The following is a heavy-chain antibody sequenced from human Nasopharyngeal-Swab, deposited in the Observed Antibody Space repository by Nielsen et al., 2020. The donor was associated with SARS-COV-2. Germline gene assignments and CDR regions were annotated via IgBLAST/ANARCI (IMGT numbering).Heavy chain of an antibody. V-gene: IGHV3-30*18. CDR2: ISHDGYKK. Sequence: GASLRLSCAASGFTSSSYDLHWVRQVPAKGLGWVAVISHDGYKKHYVDFVKGRFTISRDNSKNTVFLHMERLRGEDTAVYFCAKDLSYGSGHAFDYWGQGTLVTVSS. CDR1: GFTSSSYD. D-gene: IGHD3-10*01. CDR3: AKDLSYGSGHAFDY. J-gene: IGHJ4*02.